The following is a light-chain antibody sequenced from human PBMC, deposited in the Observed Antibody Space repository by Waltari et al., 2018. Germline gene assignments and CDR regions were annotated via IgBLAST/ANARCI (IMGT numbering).Light chain of an antibody. V-gene: IGLV1-44*01. CDR1: SFNIGSNV. CDR2: SDY. Sequence: QSVLTQSPSASGAPGQRVTISCSGSSFNIGSNVVNWYQQLPGAAPKLLIYSDYQRPSGVPDRFSGSKSGTSASLAISALQSEDEAEYYCSTWDDSLSGVVFGVGTKLTVL. CDR3: STWDDSLSGVV. J-gene: IGLJ3*02.